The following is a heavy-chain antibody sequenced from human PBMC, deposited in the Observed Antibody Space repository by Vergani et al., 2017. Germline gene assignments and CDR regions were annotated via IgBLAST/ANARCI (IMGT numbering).Heavy chain of an antibody. CDR1: GFTFDDYA. CDR2: ISWNSGSI. J-gene: IGHJ4*02. D-gene: IGHD3-9*01. CDR3: AKSSSVPLRYFDLLGDYNSDNYFDY. V-gene: IGHV3-9*01. Sequence: EVQLVESGGGLVQPGRSLRLSCAASGFTFDDYAMHWVRQAPGKGLEWVSGISWNSGSIGYADSVKGRFTISRDNAKKSLYLQMNSLRAEDTALYYCAKSSSVPLRYFDLLGDYNSDNYFDYWGRGTLVTVSS.